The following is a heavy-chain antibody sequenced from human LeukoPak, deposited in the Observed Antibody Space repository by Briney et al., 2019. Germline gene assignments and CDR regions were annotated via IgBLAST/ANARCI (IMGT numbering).Heavy chain of an antibody. V-gene: IGHV3-23*01. CDR2: IRGSGGST. CDR3: AKDPHYDSSGYSFDP. CDR1: GFTFSNYA. Sequence: GGSLRLSCAASGFTFSNYAMSWVRQAPGKGLEWVSGIRGSGGSTDYADSVKGRFTISRDNFKNTLYLQMNSLRAEDTAVYYCAKDPHYDSSGYSFDPWGQGTLVTVSS. D-gene: IGHD3-22*01. J-gene: IGHJ5*02.